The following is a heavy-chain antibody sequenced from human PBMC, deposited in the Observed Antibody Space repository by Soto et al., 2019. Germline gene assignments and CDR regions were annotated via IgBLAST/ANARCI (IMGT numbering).Heavy chain of an antibody. CDR2: IKSKTDGGTT. D-gene: IGHD3-22*01. CDR3: TTPLYDSSGYYP. V-gene: IGHV3-15*01. Sequence: GGSLRLSCAASGFTFSNAWMSWVRQAPGKGLEWVGRIKSKTDGGTTDYAAPVKGRFTISRDDSKNTLYLQMNSLKTEDTAVYYCTTPLYDSSGYYPWGQGTLVTVSS. J-gene: IGHJ5*02. CDR1: GFTFSNAW.